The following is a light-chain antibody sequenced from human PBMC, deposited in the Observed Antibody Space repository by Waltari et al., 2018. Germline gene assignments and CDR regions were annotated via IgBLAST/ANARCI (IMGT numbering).Light chain of an antibody. CDR3: HSHTSSITTVI. Sequence: QSALTQPASVSGSPGQSITISCTGTSSDVGGYNYVSWYQPHPGKAPKLILYEVSKRPSGVSYRFSGSKSGNTASLTISGLQAEDEADYYCHSHTSSITTVIFGGGTKLTV. CDR2: EVS. V-gene: IGLV2-14*01. J-gene: IGLJ2*01. CDR1: SSDVGGYNY.